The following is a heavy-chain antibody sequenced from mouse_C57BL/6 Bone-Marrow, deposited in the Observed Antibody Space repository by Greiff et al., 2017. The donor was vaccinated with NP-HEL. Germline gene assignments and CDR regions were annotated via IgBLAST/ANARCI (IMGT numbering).Heavy chain of an antibody. CDR3: ARFRWLLFFAY. V-gene: IGHV1-81*01. CDR1: GYTFTSSG. D-gene: IGHD2-3*01. Sequence: QVQLQQSGAELARPGASVKLSCKASGYTFTSSGISWVKQRTGQGLEWIGEIYPRRGNTYYNEKFKGKATLTADKSSSTAYMELRSLTSEDSAVYFCARFRWLLFFAYWGQGTRVTVSA. CDR2: IYPRRGNT. J-gene: IGHJ3*01.